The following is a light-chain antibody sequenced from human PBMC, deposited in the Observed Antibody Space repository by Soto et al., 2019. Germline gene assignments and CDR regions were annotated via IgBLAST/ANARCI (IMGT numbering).Light chain of an antibody. CDR3: QQYGGSPIT. J-gene: IGKJ5*01. CDR1: QSVTTS. CDR2: GAS. Sequence: IVLTQSPGTLSLSPGERVTLSCRASQSVTTSLAWYQHKPGQAPPLLMSGASNRASGVPDRFSGSGSGTDFTLTISRLEPEDFALYYCQQYGGSPITFGLGTRLEIK. V-gene: IGKV3-20*01.